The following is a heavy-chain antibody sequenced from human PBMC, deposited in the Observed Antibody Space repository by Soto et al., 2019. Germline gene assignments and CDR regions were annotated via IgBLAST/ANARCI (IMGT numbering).Heavy chain of an antibody. V-gene: IGHV4-4*02. CDR1: GGSISSSYW. J-gene: IGHJ6*02. CDR3: ARVSGSYYSGMDV. Sequence: QVQLQESGPGLVKPSGTLSLTCAVSGGSISSSYWWSWVRQPPGKGLEWIGEIYHSGSTNYNTSLKSRGTISVDKSKNQFSLKVTSVTAADTAVYYCARVSGSYYSGMDVWGQGTTVTVSS. CDR2: IYHSGST.